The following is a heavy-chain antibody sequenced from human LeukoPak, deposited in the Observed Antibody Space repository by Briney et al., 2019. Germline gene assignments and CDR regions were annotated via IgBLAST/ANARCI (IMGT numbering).Heavy chain of an antibody. Sequence: PGGSLRLSCAASGFTFSSYGMHWVRQAPGKGLEWVAVIWFDGSQKYYADSVKGRFTISRDNSKNTLYLQMDSLRADDTAVYYCARYYGTISSYDYWGQGTLVTVSS. CDR2: IWFDGSQK. CDR3: ARYYGTISSYDY. J-gene: IGHJ4*02. CDR1: GFTFSSYG. V-gene: IGHV3-33*01. D-gene: IGHD3-3*01.